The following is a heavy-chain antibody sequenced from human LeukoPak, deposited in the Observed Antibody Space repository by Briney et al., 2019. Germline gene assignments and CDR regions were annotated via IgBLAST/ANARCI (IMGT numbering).Heavy chain of an antibody. Sequence: GGSLRLSCAASGFTFRNYWMTGLRQVPGKGGEWVASIKEDGSDIYNVDSVKGRFTISRVNANNSVSLQMSSLRADDTAVYYCASTLTFDNWGLGILVTVSS. CDR1: GFTFRNYW. CDR2: IKEDGSDI. J-gene: IGHJ3*02. CDR3: ASTLTFDN. V-gene: IGHV3-7*01.